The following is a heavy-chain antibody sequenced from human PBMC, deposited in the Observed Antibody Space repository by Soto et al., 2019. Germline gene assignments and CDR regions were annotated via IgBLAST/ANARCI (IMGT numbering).Heavy chain of an antibody. CDR3: ATDSGGGGYSPLDV. CDR1: GYSFTSYW. CDR2: IYPGDSEI. D-gene: IGHD3-16*01. Sequence: GESLKISCQASGYSFTSYWIGWVRQMPGKGLEWMGIIYPGDSEIRYNPSFQGQVTLSADKSTSTAYLQWNSLKASDTAMYYCATDSGGGGYSPLDVWGQGTTVTVSS. J-gene: IGHJ6*02. V-gene: IGHV5-51*01.